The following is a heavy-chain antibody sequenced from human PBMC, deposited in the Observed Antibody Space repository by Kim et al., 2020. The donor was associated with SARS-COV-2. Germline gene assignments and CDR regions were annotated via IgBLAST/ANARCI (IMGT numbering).Heavy chain of an antibody. CDR2: INHSGST. J-gene: IGHJ4*03. D-gene: IGHD6-13*01. CDR1: GGSFSGYY. CDR3: ARALLFPPYSSSWYSYFD. V-gene: IGHV4-34*01. Sequence: SETLSLTCAVYGGSFSGYYWSWIRQPPGKGLEWIGEINHSGSTNYNPSLKSRVTISVDTSKNQFSLKLSSVTAADTAVYYCARALLFPPYSSSWYSYFD.